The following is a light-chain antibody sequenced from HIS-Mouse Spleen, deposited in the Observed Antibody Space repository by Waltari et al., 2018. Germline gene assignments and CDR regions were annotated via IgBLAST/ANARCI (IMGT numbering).Light chain of an antibody. V-gene: IGKV3-15*01. CDR2: GAS. CDR1: QSVSSN. J-gene: IGKJ1*01. Sequence: IVMTQSPATLYVSPGERATLSCRASQSVSSNLAWYQQKPGQAPRLLIYGASTRATGIPARFSGSGSGTEFTLTISSMQSEDFAVYYCQQYNNWPPTFGQGTKVEIK. CDR3: QQYNNWPPT.